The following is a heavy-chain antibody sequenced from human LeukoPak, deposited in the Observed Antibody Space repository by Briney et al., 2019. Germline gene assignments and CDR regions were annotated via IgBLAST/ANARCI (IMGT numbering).Heavy chain of an antibody. CDR1: GYTFTGYY. V-gene: IGHV1-2*02. Sequence: ASVKVSCKASGYTFTGYYMHWVRQAPGQGLEWMGWINPNSGGTNYAQKFQGRVTMTRDMSTSTVYMELSSLRSEDTAVYYCARGRDYYDSSGPRFDYWGQGTLVTVSS. J-gene: IGHJ4*02. CDR2: INPNSGGT. CDR3: ARGRDYYDSSGPRFDY. D-gene: IGHD3-22*01.